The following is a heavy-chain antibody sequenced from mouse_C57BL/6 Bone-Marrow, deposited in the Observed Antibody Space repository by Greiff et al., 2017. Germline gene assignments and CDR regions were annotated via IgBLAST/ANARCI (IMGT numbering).Heavy chain of an antibody. CDR1: GYTFTSYW. Sequence: QVQLQQPGTELVKPGASVKLSCKASGYTFTSYWMHWVKPRPGQGLEWIGNINPSNGGTNYNEKFKSKATLTVDKSSSTAYMQLSSLTSEDSAVYYCARPGSSGPLAMDYWGQGTSVTVSS. CDR2: INPSNGGT. J-gene: IGHJ4*01. V-gene: IGHV1-53*01. CDR3: ARPGSSGPLAMDY. D-gene: IGHD3-2*02.